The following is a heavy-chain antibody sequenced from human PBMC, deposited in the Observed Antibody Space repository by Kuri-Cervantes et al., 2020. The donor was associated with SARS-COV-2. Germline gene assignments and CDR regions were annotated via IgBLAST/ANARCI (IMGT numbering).Heavy chain of an antibody. CDR3: ARGGDYGFWFDP. CDR1: GGSISSGGYS. J-gene: IGHJ5*02. Sequence: GSLRLSCAVSGGSISSGGYSWSWIRQPPGKGLEWIGEINHSGSTNYNPSLKSRVTISVDTSKNQFSLKLSSVTAADTAVYYCARGGDYGFWFDPWGQGTLVTVSS. D-gene: IGHD4-17*01. V-gene: IGHV4-34*01. CDR2: INHSGST.